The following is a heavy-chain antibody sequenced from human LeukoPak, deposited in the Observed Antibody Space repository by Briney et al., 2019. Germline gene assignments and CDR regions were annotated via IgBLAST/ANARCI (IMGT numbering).Heavy chain of an antibody. D-gene: IGHD3-10*01. J-gene: IGHJ4*02. CDR3: ARGLMVRGVLAYFDY. CDR2: IYYSGST. CDR1: GGSISSYY. V-gene: IGHV4-59*01. Sequence: SETLSLTCTVSGGSISSYYWSWIRQPPGKGLEWIGYIYYSGSTNYNPSLKSRVTISVDTSKNQFSLKLSSVTAADTAVYYCARGLMVRGVLAYFDYWAREPWSPSPQ.